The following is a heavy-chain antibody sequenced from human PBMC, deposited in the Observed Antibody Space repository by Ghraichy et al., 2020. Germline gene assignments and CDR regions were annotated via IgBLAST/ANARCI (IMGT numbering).Heavy chain of an antibody. V-gene: IGHV4-34*01. J-gene: IGHJ4*02. Sequence: GSLSLTCAVYGGSFSGYYWSWIRQPPGKGLEWIGKINHSGSTNYNPSLKSRVTISVDTSKNQFSLKLSSVTAADTAVYYCARGWGVVAYWGQGTLVTVSS. CDR3: ARGWGVVAY. CDR2: INHSGST. D-gene: IGHD2-15*01. CDR1: GGSFSGYY.